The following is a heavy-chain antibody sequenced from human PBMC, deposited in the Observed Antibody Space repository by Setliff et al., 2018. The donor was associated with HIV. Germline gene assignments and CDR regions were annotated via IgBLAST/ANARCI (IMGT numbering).Heavy chain of an antibody. V-gene: IGHV4-59*01. J-gene: IGHJ6*03. CDR2: VYYVGDT. CDR1: GGSINNYH. D-gene: IGHD1-26*01. Sequence: PSETLSLTCTVSGGSINNYHWSWVRQSPGKGLEWIAYVYYVGDTNYNPSLKSRVTVSVDTSKNQFSLKLTSVAAAGTAVYYCARVSSGTYYSEFYYYMDVWGKGTTVTVSS. CDR3: ARVSSGTYYSEFYYYMDV.